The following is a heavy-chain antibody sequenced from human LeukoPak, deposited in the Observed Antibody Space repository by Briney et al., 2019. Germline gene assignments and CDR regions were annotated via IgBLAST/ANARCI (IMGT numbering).Heavy chain of an antibody. Sequence: GASVKVSCKASGYTFISYGISWVRQAPGQGLEWMGGISAYNGNTNYAQKFQGRVTMTTDTSTSTAYMELRSLRSDDTAVYYCARGMIYDSSGFVAFDIWDQGTMVTVSS. V-gene: IGHV1-18*01. D-gene: IGHD3-22*01. CDR2: ISAYNGNT. CDR1: GYTFISYG. CDR3: ARGMIYDSSGFVAFDI. J-gene: IGHJ3*02.